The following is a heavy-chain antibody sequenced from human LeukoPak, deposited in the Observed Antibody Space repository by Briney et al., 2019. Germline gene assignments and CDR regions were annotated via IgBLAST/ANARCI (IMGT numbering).Heavy chain of an antibody. V-gene: IGHV3-30*04. CDR2: ISYDGSDE. Sequence: GKSLRLSCAASGFTFSSYAMHWVRQAPGKGLEWVAIISYDGSDENSADSVKGRFTISRGNSKNTVFLQMNSLRAEDTAVYYCARDQGATLVRGVTPYFDFWGQGTLVSVSS. CDR1: GFTFSSYA. J-gene: IGHJ4*02. CDR3: ARDQGATLVRGVTPYFDF. D-gene: IGHD3-10*01.